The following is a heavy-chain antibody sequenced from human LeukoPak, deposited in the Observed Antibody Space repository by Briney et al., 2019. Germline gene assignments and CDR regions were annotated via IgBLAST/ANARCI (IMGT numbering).Heavy chain of an antibody. CDR3: ARESYAAFDI. CDR2: ISYDGSNK. Sequence: PGGSLRLSCAASGFTFSSYAMHWVRQAPGKGLEWVAVISYDGSNKYYADSVKGRFTISRDNSKNTLYLQMNSLRAEDTAVYYCARESYAAFDIWGQGTMVTVSS. D-gene: IGHD4-17*01. V-gene: IGHV3-30-3*01. J-gene: IGHJ3*02. CDR1: GFTFSSYA.